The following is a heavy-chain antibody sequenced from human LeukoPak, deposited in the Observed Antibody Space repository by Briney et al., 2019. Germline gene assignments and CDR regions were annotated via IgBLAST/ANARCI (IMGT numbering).Heavy chain of an antibody. Sequence: SETLSLTCSVSGGSMSSYYWSWIRQSPGKALDCIGHMYYSGDSNYKSSINSSLESRVTISVDSTKKEFFLKMDSMTAADTAVYYCVAGAPKWLHLVYWGQGTLVTVAS. CDR1: GGSMSSYY. D-gene: IGHD5-24*01. CDR2: MYYSGDS. J-gene: IGHJ4*02. V-gene: IGHV4-59*12. CDR3: VAGAPKWLHLVY.